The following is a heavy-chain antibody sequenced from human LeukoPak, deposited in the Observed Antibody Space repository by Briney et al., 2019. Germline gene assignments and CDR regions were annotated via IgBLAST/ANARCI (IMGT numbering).Heavy chain of an antibody. CDR1: GFTFDDYA. J-gene: IGHJ4*02. D-gene: IGHD1-26*01. CDR3: ASSGSYGPDY. Sequence: PGRSLRLSCAASGFTFDDYAMHWARQAPGQGLEWVSGISWNSGSIGYADSVKGRFTISRDNAKNSLYLQMNSLRAEDTSLYYCASSGSYGPDYWGQGTLVTVSS. V-gene: IGHV3-9*01. CDR2: ISWNSGSI.